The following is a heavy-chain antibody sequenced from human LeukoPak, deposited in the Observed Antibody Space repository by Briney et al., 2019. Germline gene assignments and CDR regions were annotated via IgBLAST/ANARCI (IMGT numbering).Heavy chain of an antibody. CDR1: GYTFTSYY. D-gene: IGHD4-11*01. Sequence: ASVKVSCKASGYTFTSYYMHWVRQTPGQGLEWMGIINPSGGSTSYAQKFQGRVTMTRDMSTSTVYMELSSLRSEDTAVYYCARSPLPQAGHSKGFRGYYYYYYMDVWGKGTTVTVSS. CDR2: INPSGGST. CDR3: ARSPLPQAGHSKGFRGYYYYYYMDV. V-gene: IGHV1-46*01. J-gene: IGHJ6*03.